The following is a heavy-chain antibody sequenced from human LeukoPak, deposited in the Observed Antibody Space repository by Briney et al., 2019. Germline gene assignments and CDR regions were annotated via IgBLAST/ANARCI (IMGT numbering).Heavy chain of an antibody. CDR3: ARVHSYCSSTSCLDY. J-gene: IGHJ4*02. D-gene: IGHD2-2*01. V-gene: IGHV1-18*01. CDR2: ISAYNGNS. CDR1: GYTFTSYG. Sequence: ASVKVSCKASGYTFTSYGISWVRQAPGQGLEWMGWISAYNGNSNYAQKFQGRVTMTTDTSTSAGYMELRSLRSDDTAVYYCARVHSYCSSTSCLDYWGQGTLVTVSS.